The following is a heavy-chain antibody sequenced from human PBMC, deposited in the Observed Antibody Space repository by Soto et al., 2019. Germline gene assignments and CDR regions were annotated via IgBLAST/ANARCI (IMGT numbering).Heavy chain of an antibody. D-gene: IGHD3-22*01. CDR3: ARGFLDSSGYYYRYYGMDV. V-gene: IGHV1-3*01. Sequence: ASVNVSCKASGYTFTSYAMHWVRQAPGQRLEWMGWINAGNGNTKYSQKFQGRVTITRDTSASTAYMELSSLRSEDTAVYYCARGFLDSSGYYYRYYGMDVWGQGTTVTVSS. J-gene: IGHJ6*02. CDR1: GYTFTSYA. CDR2: INAGNGNT.